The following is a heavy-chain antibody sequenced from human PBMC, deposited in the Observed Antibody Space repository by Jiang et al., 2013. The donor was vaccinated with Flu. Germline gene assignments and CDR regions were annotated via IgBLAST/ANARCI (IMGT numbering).Heavy chain of an antibody. CDR1: GFTFSDYY. CDR2: ISSSSSYT. Sequence: QLLESGGGLVKPGGSLRLSCAASGFTFSDYYMSWIRQAPGKGLEWVSYISSSSSYTNYADSVKGRFTISRDNAKNSLYLQMNSLRAEDTAVYYCARGSTTARFDPWGQGTLATVSS. CDR3: ARGSTTARFDP. J-gene: IGHJ5*02. D-gene: IGHD4-17*01. V-gene: IGHV3-11*03.